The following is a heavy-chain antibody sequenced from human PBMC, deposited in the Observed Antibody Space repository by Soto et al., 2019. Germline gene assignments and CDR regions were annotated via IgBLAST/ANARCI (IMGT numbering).Heavy chain of an antibody. CDR3: ARGELWNYLDY. CDR2: ISSSSSYI. D-gene: IGHD1-1*01. CDR1: GITISNYP. J-gene: IGHJ4*02. V-gene: IGHV3-21*01. Sequence: AGGSLGLSCAASGITISNYPMSWVRQAPGKGLDWVSSISSSSSYIYYADSVKGRFTISRDNAKNSLYLQMNSLRAEDTAVYYCARGELWNYLDYWGQGTLVTVSS.